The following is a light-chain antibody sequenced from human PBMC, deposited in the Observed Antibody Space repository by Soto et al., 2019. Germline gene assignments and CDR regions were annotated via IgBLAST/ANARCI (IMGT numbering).Light chain of an antibody. V-gene: IGKV1-13*02. CDR2: DAS. Sequence: IQLTQSPSTLSASVGDRVTITCRASQGIGTALAWYHQRPGNSPDLLVYDASTLQSGVPSRFSGSGSEKDFSLNNSGLQPEDFGNYYCTQFHSKPLTFGGGTRVEIK. CDR3: TQFHSKPLT. CDR1: QGIGTA. J-gene: IGKJ4*01.